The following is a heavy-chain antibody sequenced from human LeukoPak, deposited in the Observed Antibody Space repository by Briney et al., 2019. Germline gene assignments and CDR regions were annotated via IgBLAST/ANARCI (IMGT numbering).Heavy chain of an antibody. V-gene: IGHV4-38-2*02. CDR3: ARDQGAVAAYFDY. J-gene: IGHJ4*02. Sequence: NTGGSLSLTCAVSGYSISSGYYWGWIRQPPGKGLEWIGSIYHSGSTNYNPSLKSRVTISVDTSKNQFSLKLSSVTAADTAVYYCARDQGAVAAYFDYWGQGTLVTVSS. D-gene: IGHD6-19*01. CDR2: IYHSGST. CDR1: GYSISSGYY.